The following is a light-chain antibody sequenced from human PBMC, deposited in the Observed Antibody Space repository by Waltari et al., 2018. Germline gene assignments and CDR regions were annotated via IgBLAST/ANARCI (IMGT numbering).Light chain of an antibody. CDR3: LAWDSSTAWV. J-gene: IGLJ3*02. V-gene: IGLV3-1*01. Sequence: SYELTQPPSVSVSPGHTASIPCSGDKLGDNYASWYQQKPGQSPVLVIYQDTKRPSGIPERFSGSNSGNTATLTISGTQGMDEADYYCLAWDSSTAWVFGGGTKLTVL. CDR2: QDT. CDR1: KLGDNY.